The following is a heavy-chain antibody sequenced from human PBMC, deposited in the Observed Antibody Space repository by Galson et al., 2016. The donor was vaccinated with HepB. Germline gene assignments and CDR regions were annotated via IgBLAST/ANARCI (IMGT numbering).Heavy chain of an antibody. CDR2: LDPEDGKI. D-gene: IGHD1-26*01. V-gene: IGHV1-24*01. Sequence: SVKVSCKVSGYPLTELSMHWVRQAPGKGLEWIGGLDPEDGKILYAQKFQGRVNVIEDTSTDTAYMELSSLTSEDTAMYSCARLDSGITLDDWGQGTLVTVSS. J-gene: IGHJ4*02. CDR1: GYPLTELS. CDR3: ARLDSGITLDD.